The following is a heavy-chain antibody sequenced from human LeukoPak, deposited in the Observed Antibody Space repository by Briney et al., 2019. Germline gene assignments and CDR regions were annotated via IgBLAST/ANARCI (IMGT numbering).Heavy chain of an antibody. CDR3: ARDQGLTAPPPYGLDV. Sequence: ASVKVSCKASGGTFSSYAITWVRQAPGQGLEWMGRIIPILGIANYAQKFQGRVTIIADKSTSTAYMELSSLRSEDTAVYYCARDQGLTAPPPYGLDVWGQGTTVIVSS. V-gene: IGHV1-69*04. J-gene: IGHJ6*02. CDR1: GGTFSSYA. CDR2: IIPILGIA. D-gene: IGHD5-18*01.